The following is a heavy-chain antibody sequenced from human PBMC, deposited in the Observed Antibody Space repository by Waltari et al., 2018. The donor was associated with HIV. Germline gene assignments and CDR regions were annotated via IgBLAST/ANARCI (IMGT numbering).Heavy chain of an antibody. CDR2: IYTSGST. D-gene: IGHD3-22*01. J-gene: IGHJ2*01. Sequence: QVQLQQSGPRLMKPSETLSLTCIVPGGSIHSYYWNWIRQPAGKALEWIGRIYTSGSTKYNPSLKSRVSMSIATSKNQFSLNLTSVTAADTAVYYCARGTYYFDTSSGYPPLDLWGRGTLVTVSS. CDR3: ARGTYYFDTSSGYPPLDL. CDR1: GGSIHSYY. V-gene: IGHV4-4*07.